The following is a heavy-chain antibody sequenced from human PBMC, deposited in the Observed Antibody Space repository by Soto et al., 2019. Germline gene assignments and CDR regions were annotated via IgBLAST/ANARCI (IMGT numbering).Heavy chain of an antibody. V-gene: IGHV2-26*01. CDR2: IFSNDEK. CDR1: GFSLSNARMG. Sequence: SGPTLVNPTETLTLTCTVSGFSLSNARMGVSWIRQPPGKALEWLAHIFSNDEKSYSTSLKSRLTISKDTSKSQVVLTMTNMDPVDTATYYCARIKYSSSFRWFDPWGQGTLVTVSS. D-gene: IGHD6-6*01. J-gene: IGHJ5*02. CDR3: ARIKYSSSFRWFDP.